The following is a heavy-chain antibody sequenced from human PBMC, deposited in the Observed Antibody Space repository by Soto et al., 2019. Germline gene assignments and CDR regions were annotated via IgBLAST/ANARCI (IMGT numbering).Heavy chain of an antibody. J-gene: IGHJ4*02. D-gene: IGHD4-4*01. CDR1: GGSINSYC. Sequence: QVQLQESGPGLVKPSETLSLTCTVSGGSINSYCWGWIRQPPGKGLEWIAYIFDSGNANYNPSLKSRVTISVDTSKNQFSLKLTSVTAADTAVYYCARHRRTTVAKFYFDNWGQGALVTVSS. V-gene: IGHV4-59*08. CDR2: IFDSGNA. CDR3: ARHRRTTVAKFYFDN.